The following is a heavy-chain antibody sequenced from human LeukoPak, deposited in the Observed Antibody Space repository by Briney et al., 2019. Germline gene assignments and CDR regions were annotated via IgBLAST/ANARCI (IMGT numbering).Heavy chain of an antibody. J-gene: IGHJ4*02. D-gene: IGHD3-9*01. CDR3: AANGESTDWHWNY. CDR1: GFTFSSYG. V-gene: IGHV3-30*03. Sequence: PGGSLRLSCAASGFTFSSYGMHWVRQAPGKGLEWVAVISYDGSNKYYADSVKGRFTISRDNSKNTLYLQMNSLRAEDTAVYYCAANGESTDWHWNYWGQGTLVTVSS. CDR2: ISYDGSNK.